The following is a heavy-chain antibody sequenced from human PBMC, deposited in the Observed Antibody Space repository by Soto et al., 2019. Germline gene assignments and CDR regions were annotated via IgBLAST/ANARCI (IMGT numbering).Heavy chain of an antibody. CDR2: INHSGST. D-gene: IGHD2-21*01. V-gene: IGHV4-34*01. Sequence: SETLSLTCAAYGGSFSGYYWSWIRQPPGKGLEWIGEINHSGSTNYNPSLKSRVTISVDTSKNQFSLKLSSVTAADTAVYYCAGYSAITNWFDPWGQGTLVTVSS. CDR1: GGSFSGYY. J-gene: IGHJ5*02. CDR3: AGYSAITNWFDP.